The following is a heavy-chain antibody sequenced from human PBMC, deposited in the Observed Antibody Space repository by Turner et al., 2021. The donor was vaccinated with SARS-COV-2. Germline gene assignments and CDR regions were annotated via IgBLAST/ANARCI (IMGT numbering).Heavy chain of an antibody. CDR1: GGSLSGYY. CDR3: ARGDDPRKSGVV. J-gene: IGHJ4*01. CDR2: ANPYGTT. V-gene: IGHV4-34*01. D-gene: IGHD2-15*01. Sequence: QVQLQQWGAGPLKPSETLSLICAVNGGSLSGYYWTWVRQPPGMGLQWLGEANPYGTTYCSPSLKSRNSMSIDKSKKQFSLKLDSVTAADTAFCYCARGDDPRKSGVVWGQGTLVTVSS.